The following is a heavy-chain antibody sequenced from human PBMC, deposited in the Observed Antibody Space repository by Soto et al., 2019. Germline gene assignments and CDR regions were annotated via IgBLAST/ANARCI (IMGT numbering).Heavy chain of an antibody. Sequence: SETLSLTCTVSGGSISSYYWSWIRQPPGKGLEWIGYIYYSGSTNYNPSLKSRVAMSVDTSKNQFSLKLSSVTAADTAVYYCERVKSGSYFDSWGQGNLVTVSS. D-gene: IGHD1-26*01. V-gene: IGHV4-59*01. CDR1: GGSISSYY. CDR2: IYYSGST. J-gene: IGHJ4*02. CDR3: ERVKSGSYFDS.